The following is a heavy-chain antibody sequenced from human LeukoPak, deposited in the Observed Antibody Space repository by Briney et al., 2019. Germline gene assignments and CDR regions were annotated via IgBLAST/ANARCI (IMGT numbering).Heavy chain of an antibody. D-gene: IGHD3-10*01. CDR1: GGSFSGYY. J-gene: IGHJ5*02. Sequence: PSETLSLTCAVYGGSFSGYYWSWIRQPPGKGLEWIGEINHSGSTNNNPSLKSRVTISVDTSRNQFSLKRSSVTAADTTVFDIARHNSDYYGSGSYSPYWFDPWGEGTLV. CDR2: INHSGST. V-gene: IGHV4-34*01. CDR3: ARHNSDYYGSGSYSPYWFDP.